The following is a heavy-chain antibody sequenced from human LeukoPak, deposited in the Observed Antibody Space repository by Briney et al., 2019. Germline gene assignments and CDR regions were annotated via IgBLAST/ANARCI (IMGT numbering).Heavy chain of an antibody. CDR1: GFIFSTYS. J-gene: IGHJ4*02. CDR3: ARDLSGSYMVDY. V-gene: IGHV3-48*01. CDR2: ISGSSRII. D-gene: IGHD1-26*01. Sequence: QPGGSLRLSCAASGFIFSTYSMNWVRQAPGKGLEWISYISGSSRIIHYADSVRGRFTISRDNAKNSLYLQMNSLRPEDTAVYYCARDLSGSYMVDYWGQGTLVTVSS.